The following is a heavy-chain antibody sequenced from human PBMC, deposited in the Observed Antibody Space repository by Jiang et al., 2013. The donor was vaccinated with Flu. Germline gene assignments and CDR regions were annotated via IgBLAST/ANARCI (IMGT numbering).Heavy chain of an antibody. V-gene: IGHV3-30*04. CDR2: ISHDGSNN. Sequence: RLSCAASGFTFRSYAMHWVRQAPGKGLEWVAIISHDGSNNYYADSVKGRFTISRDNSKNTLYLQMNSLRAEDTAVYYCAKDQDGYSYASDPFDVWGQGTMVTVSS. CDR3: AKDQDGYSYASDPFDV. J-gene: IGHJ3*01. CDR1: GFTFRSYA. D-gene: IGHD5-18*01.